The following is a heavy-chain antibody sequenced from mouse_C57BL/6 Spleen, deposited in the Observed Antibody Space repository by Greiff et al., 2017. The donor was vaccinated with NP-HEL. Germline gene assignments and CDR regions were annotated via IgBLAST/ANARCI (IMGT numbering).Heavy chain of an antibody. D-gene: IGHD1-1*01. V-gene: IGHV5-16*01. J-gene: IGHJ1*03. CDR1: GFTFSDYY. Sequence: EVQRVESEGGLVQPGSSMKLSCTASGFTFSDYYMAWVRQVPEKGLEWVANINYDGSSTYYLDSLKSRFIISRDNAKNILYLQMSSLKSEDTATYYCARGGYYGSSWYFDVWGTGTTVTVSS. CDR2: INYDGSST. CDR3: ARGGYYGSSWYFDV.